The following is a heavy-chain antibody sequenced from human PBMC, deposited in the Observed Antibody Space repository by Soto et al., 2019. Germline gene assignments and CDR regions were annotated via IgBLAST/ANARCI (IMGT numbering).Heavy chain of an antibody. V-gene: IGHV5-51*01. D-gene: IGHD3-9*01. CDR1: GYNFTSYW. Sequence: PGESLKISCKGSGYNFTSYWIVWVRQMPGKGLEWMGIIYPGDSDMRYSPSFQGQVTISADKSISTAYLQWSSLKASDTAMYYCARPFDFPDAFDIWGQGTMVTVSS. J-gene: IGHJ3*02. CDR3: ARPFDFPDAFDI. CDR2: IYPGDSDM.